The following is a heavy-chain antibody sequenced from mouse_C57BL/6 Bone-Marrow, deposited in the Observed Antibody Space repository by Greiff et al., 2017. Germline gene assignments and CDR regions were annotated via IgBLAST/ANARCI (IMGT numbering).Heavy chain of an antibody. CDR2: IWGVGNT. J-gene: IGHJ3*01. Sequence: VKVVESGPGLVAPSQSLSITCTVSGFSLTSYGVDWVRQSPGKGLEWLGVIWGVGNTNYNSALKSRLSISKDNAKIQVFLKMNSQQTDDTAMYYCASSYYVGSSSFAYWCQGTLVTVSA. CDR3: ASSYYVGSSSFAY. CDR1: GFSLTSYG. D-gene: IGHD1-1*01. V-gene: IGHV2-6*01.